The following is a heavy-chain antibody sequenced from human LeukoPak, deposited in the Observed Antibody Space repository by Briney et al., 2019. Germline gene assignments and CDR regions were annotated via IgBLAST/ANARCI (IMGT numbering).Heavy chain of an antibody. CDR1: GYTFTSYG. CDR3: ARANTISSSWYRYYFDY. CDR2: ISAYNGNT. Sequence: ASVKVSCKASGYTFTSYGISWVRQAPGQGLEWMGWISAYNGNTNYAQKLQGRVTMTTDTSTSTAYMELRSLRSDDTAVYYCARANTISSSWYRYYFDYWGQGTLVTVSS. D-gene: IGHD6-13*01. J-gene: IGHJ4*02. V-gene: IGHV1-18*01.